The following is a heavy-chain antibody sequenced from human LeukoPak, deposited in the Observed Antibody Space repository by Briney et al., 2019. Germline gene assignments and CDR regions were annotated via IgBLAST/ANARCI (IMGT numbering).Heavy chain of an antibody. CDR3: ARDDGYCSSTSCNNWFDP. CDR2: IIPILGIA. CDR1: GYTFTSYG. D-gene: IGHD2-2*01. J-gene: IGHJ5*02. Sequence: SVKVSCKASGYTFTSYGISWVRQAPGQGLEWMGRIIPILGIANYAQKFQGRVTITADKSTSTAYMELSSLRSEDTAVYYCARDDGYCSSTSCNNWFDPWGQGTLVTVSS. V-gene: IGHV1-69*04.